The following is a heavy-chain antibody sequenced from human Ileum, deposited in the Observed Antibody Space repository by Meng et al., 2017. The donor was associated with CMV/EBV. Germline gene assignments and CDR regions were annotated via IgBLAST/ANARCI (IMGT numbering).Heavy chain of an antibody. CDR1: GFTVKNSV. D-gene: IGHD6-19*01. Sequence: EVHRVESGGGLIQPGGFLRLSCAASGFTVKNSVVTWVRQVAGRGLEWVSVLSFGDSTYYSDSVKGRFVISSDNSQNILYLQMNRLRVDDTAIYYCATHRGYSTGWDHWGQGTLVTVSS. V-gene: IGHV3-53*01. J-gene: IGHJ4*02. CDR2: LSFGDST. CDR3: ATHRGYSTGWDH.